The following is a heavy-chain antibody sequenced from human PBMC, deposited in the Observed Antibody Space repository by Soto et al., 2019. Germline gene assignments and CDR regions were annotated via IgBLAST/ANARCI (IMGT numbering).Heavy chain of an antibody. CDR2: IWYDGSNK. J-gene: IGHJ2*01. Sequence: QVQLVESGGGVVQPGRSLRLSCAASGFTFSSYGMHWVRQAPGKGLEWVAVIWYDGSNKYYADSVKGRFTISRDNSKNTLYLQMNSLRAEDTAVYYCARDFSACPTYWYFDLWGRGTLVTVSS. CDR1: GFTFSSYG. CDR3: ARDFSACPTYWYFDL. V-gene: IGHV3-33*01. D-gene: IGHD1-26*01.